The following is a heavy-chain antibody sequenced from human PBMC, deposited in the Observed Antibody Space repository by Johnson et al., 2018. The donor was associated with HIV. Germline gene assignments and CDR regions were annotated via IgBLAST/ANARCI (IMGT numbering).Heavy chain of an antibody. V-gene: IGHV3-53*01. CDR1: GFTVSSNY. D-gene: IGHD3-10*01. CDR2: IYSGGTT. J-gene: IGHJ3*02. CDR3: ARTNSGSYYHPGAFDI. Sequence: VQLVESGGGLVQPGRSLRLSCAASGFTVSSNYMSWVRQAPGKGLEWVSVIYSGGTTYYADSVKGRFTISRDNSKNTLYLQMNSLRAEDTAVYYCARTNSGSYYHPGAFDIWGQGTMVTVSS.